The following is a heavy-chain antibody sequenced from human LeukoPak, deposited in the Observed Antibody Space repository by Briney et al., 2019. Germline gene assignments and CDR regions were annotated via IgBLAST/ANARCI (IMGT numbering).Heavy chain of an antibody. Sequence: SETLSLTCTVSGGSMSGYYWCWIRQPPGKGLEWVGYIYYSGHADYNPSLKNRVTLSVDTSKNQFSLKLSSVTPADTAVYYCASAQTWLEQNWFDTWGQGTLVTVSS. V-gene: IGHV4-59*01. CDR3: ASAQTWLEQNWFDT. CDR1: GGSMSGYY. D-gene: IGHD6-19*01. CDR2: IYYSGHA. J-gene: IGHJ5*02.